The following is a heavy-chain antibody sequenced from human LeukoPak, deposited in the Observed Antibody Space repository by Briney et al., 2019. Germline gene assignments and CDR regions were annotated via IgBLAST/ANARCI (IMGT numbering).Heavy chain of an antibody. V-gene: IGHV4-61*08. CDR2: IYYSGST. Sequence: SQTLSLTCTVSGGSISSGGYYWSWIRQPPGKGLEWIGYIYYSGSTNYNPSLKSRVPISVDTSKNQFSLKVSSVAAADTAVYYCARGGSGWLFDYWGQGTLVTVSS. D-gene: IGHD6-19*01. J-gene: IGHJ4*02. CDR1: GGSISSGGYY. CDR3: ARGGSGWLFDY.